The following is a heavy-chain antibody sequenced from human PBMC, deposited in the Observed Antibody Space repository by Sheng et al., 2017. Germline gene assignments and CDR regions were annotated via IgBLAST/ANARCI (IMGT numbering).Heavy chain of an antibody. CDR3: ARSGRQDGLLWFGEFDDAFDI. Sequence: QVQLVQSGAEVKKPGSSVKVSCKASGGTFSSYAISWVRQAPGQGLEWMGGIIPILGIANYAQKFQGRVTITADKSTSTAYMELSSLRSEDTAVYYCARSGRQDGLLWFGEFDDAFDIWGQGTMVTVSS. V-gene: IGHV1-69*04. J-gene: IGHJ3*02. CDR1: GGTFSSYA. CDR2: IIPILGIA. D-gene: IGHD3-10*01.